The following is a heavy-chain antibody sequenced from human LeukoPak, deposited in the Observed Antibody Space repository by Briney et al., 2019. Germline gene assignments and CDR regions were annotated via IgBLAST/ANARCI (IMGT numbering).Heavy chain of an antibody. Sequence: GGSLRLSCAASGFTFSDYFVSWIRQAPGKGLEWISYISTRGNIIYYADSVKGRFTISRDDAKNSLYLQMNSLRAADTAVYYCARGLSGGVTSAFDIWGQGTMVTVSS. CDR2: ISTRGNII. CDR3: ARGLSGGVTSAFDI. J-gene: IGHJ3*02. D-gene: IGHD3-3*01. V-gene: IGHV3-11*01. CDR1: GFTFSDYF.